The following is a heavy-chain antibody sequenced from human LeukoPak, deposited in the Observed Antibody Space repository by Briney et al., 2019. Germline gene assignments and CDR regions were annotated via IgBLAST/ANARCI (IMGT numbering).Heavy chain of an antibody. D-gene: IGHD1-26*01. CDR1: GYTFTSYY. V-gene: IGHV1-46*01. CDR2: INPNGGST. CDR3: ARDNSDRGDYGMDV. J-gene: IGHJ6*02. Sequence: GASVKVSCKAFGYTFTSYYIHWVRQAPGQGLEWMGIINPNGGSTSYAQKFQGRVTMTRDTSTSTVYMELSSLRSEDTAVYYCARDNSDRGDYGMDVWGQGTTVTVSS.